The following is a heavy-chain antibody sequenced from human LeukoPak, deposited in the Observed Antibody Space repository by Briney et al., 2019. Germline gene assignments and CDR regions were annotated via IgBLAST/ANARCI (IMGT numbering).Heavy chain of an antibody. CDR1: GFTFSDYS. CDR2: ISSSGRYI. Sequence: GGSLRLSCAASGFTFSDYSLNWVRQAPGKGLEWVSSISSSGRYIYYADSVKGRFTISKDNAKNALYLEMNSLRAEDTALYYCARDHIAVVVGHYYGMDVWGQGTAVTVSS. V-gene: IGHV3-21*01. D-gene: IGHD2-15*01. CDR3: ARDHIAVVVGHYYGMDV. J-gene: IGHJ6*02.